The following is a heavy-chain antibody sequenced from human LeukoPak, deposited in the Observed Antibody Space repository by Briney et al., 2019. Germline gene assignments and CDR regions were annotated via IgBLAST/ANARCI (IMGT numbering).Heavy chain of an antibody. Sequence: GESLNISCKGSEYNFTSYWIAWVRQMPGRGLEWMGIIYPGDSDTRYSPSFQGQVIISADKSISTAYLQWSSLKASDTAIYYCATYSDTFYFDCWGQGTLVTVSS. CDR1: EYNFTSYW. CDR2: IYPGDSDT. V-gene: IGHV5-51*01. D-gene: IGHD3-16*01. CDR3: ATYSDTFYFDC. J-gene: IGHJ4*02.